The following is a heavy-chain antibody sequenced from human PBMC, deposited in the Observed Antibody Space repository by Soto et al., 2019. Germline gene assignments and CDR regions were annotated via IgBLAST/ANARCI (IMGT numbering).Heavy chain of an antibody. J-gene: IGHJ4*02. CDR2: IIPIFGTA. CDR3: ARDSSGYYSFDY. Sequence: SVKVSCKASGGTFSSYAISWVRQAPGQGLEWMGGIIPIFGTANYAQKFQGRVTITADKSTSTAYMELSSLRSEDTAVYYCARDSSGYYSFDYWGQGTLVTVSS. V-gene: IGHV1-69*06. CDR1: GGTFSSYA. D-gene: IGHD3-22*01.